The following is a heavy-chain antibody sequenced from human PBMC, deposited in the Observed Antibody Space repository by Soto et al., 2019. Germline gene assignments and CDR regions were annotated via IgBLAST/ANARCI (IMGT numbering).Heavy chain of an antibody. V-gene: IGHV4-39*01. D-gene: IGHD6-25*01. J-gene: IGHJ4*02. CDR1: RGSISIGTNY. Sequence: SETLSLTCTVSRGSISIGTNYWAWIREPPGKGLEWIANIYYSGSTFYNPSLKSRVTISLDTSKTQFSLKLRSVTAADTAVYYCARHEAGWYYNSWGQGTLVTVSS. CDR3: ARHEAGWYYNS. CDR2: IYYSGST.